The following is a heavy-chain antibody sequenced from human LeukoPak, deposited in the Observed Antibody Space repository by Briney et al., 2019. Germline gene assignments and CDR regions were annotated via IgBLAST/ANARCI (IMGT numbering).Heavy chain of an antibody. V-gene: IGHV4-39*07. J-gene: IGHJ6*04. CDR2: IYYSGST. D-gene: IGHD3-3*01. CDR1: GGSISSSSYY. CDR3: ARLPLRDFWSGYYGQEEDY. Sequence: SETLSLTCTVSGGSISSSSYYWGWIRQPPGKGLEWIGSIYYSGSTYYNPSLKSRVTISVDTSKNQFSLKLSSVTAADTAVYYCARLPLRDFWSGYYGQEEDYWGKGTTVTVSS.